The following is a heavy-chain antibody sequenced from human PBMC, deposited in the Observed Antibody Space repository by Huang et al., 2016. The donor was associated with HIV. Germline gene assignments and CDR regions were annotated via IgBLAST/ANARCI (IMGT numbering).Heavy chain of an antibody. J-gene: IGHJ4*02. CDR2: ISYDGSNQ. CDR1: GLPFSSYA. CDR3: ARGSAGVLWFGEM. D-gene: IGHD3-10*01. Sequence: QERLVESGGGVVQPGRSLRLSCAASGLPFSSYAMHWVRQDTGKGLEWVAVISYDGSNQHYVDSVKGRFTISRDNSKKMWYLQMNSLRMGDTAVYYCARGSAGVLWFGEMWGQGTLVTVSS. V-gene: IGHV3-30*04.